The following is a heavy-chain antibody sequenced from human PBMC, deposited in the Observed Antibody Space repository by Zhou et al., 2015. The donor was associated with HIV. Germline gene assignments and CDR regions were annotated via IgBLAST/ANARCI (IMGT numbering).Heavy chain of an antibody. CDR3: ARGPYYYDSSGWAEYFQH. CDR2: IIPIFGTA. V-gene: IGHV1-69*12. CDR1: GGTFSSYA. D-gene: IGHD3-22*01. J-gene: IGHJ1*01. Sequence: QVQLVQSGAEVKKPGSSVKVSCKASGGTFSSYAISWVRQAPGQGLEWMGGIIPIFGTANYAQKFQGRVTITADESTSTAYMELSSLRSEDTAVYYCARGPYYYDSSGWAEYFQHVGPGHPGHRLL.